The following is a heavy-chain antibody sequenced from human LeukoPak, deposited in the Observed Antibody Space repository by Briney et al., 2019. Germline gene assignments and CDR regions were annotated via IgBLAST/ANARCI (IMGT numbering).Heavy chain of an antibody. CDR1: GGSFSGYY. Sequence: SETLTLTCAVYGGSFSGYYWSWVRQPPGKGLEWIGEINHSGSTNYNPYLKSRVTISVDTSKNQFSLKLSAVTAADTAVYNCARGRILTGARDWGQGTLVTVSS. D-gene: IGHD1-20*01. J-gene: IGHJ4*02. V-gene: IGHV4-34*01. CDR2: INHSGST. CDR3: ARGRILTGARD.